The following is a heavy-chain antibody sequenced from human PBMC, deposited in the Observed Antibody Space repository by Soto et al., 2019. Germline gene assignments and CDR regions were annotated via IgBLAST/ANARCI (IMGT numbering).Heavy chain of an antibody. J-gene: IGHJ2*01. CDR2: IYYSGST. CDR1: GGSISSYY. Sequence: QVQLQESGPGLVKPSETLSLTCTVSGGSISSYYWSWIRQPPGKGLECIGYIYYSGSTNYNPSLQSRLTIXXDXSXXHVSLKLSSVTAADTAVYYCAGQRNWAANYGNFDLWGRGTLVTVSS. CDR3: AGQRNWAANYGNFDL. V-gene: IGHV4-59*08. D-gene: IGHD7-27*01.